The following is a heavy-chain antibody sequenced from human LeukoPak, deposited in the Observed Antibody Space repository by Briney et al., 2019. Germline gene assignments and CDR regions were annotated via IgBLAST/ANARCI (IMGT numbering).Heavy chain of an antibody. V-gene: IGHV3-23*01. CDR2: ISGSGGST. D-gene: IGHD2-15*01. J-gene: IGHJ6*02. Sequence: GGSLRLSCAASGFTFSSYAMSWVRQAPEKGLEWVSAISGSGGSTYYADSVKGRFTISRDNSKNTLYLQMNSLRAEDTAVYYCAKSMRIYFVVVVAATFGMDVWGQGTTVTVSS. CDR3: AKSMRIYFVVVVAATFGMDV. CDR1: GFTFSSYA.